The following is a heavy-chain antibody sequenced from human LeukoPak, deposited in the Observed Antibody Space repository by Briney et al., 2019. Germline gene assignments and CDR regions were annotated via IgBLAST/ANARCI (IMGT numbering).Heavy chain of an antibody. CDR2: SGSGGST. CDR3: AKGGDTSGYYRPFFDY. D-gene: IGHD3-22*01. Sequence: GGSLRLSCAASGFTFSSYAISWVRQAPGKGLEWVSGSGSGGSTYYADSVKGRFTISRDNSKNTVYLQMNSLRAEDTAIYYCAKGGDTSGYYRPFFDYWGRGTLVTVSS. CDR1: GFTFSSYA. V-gene: IGHV3-23*01. J-gene: IGHJ4*02.